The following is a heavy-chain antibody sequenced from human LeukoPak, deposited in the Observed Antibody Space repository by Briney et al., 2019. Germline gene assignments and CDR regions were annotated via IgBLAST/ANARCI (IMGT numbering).Heavy chain of an antibody. CDR3: ASGLWFGELLSP. V-gene: IGHV3-30*03. Sequence: PGGSLRLSCAASGFTFNSYGMHWVRQAPGKGLEWVAVISYDGSNKYYADSVKGRFTISRDNSKSTLYLQMNSLRAEDTAVYYCASGLWFGELLSPWGQGTLVTVSS. CDR1: GFTFNSYG. J-gene: IGHJ5*02. D-gene: IGHD3-10*01. CDR2: ISYDGSNK.